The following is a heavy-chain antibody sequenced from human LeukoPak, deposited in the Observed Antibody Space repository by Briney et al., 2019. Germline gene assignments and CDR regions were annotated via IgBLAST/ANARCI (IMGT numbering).Heavy chain of an antibody. V-gene: IGHV3-30*18. D-gene: IGHD3-3*01. CDR1: GFTFSSYG. CDR2: ISYDGSNK. J-gene: IGHJ4*02. CDR3: AKDTAYYDFWSGYYLY. Sequence: GGSLRLSCAASGFTFSSYGMHWVRQAPGKGLEWVAVISYDGSNKYYADSVKGRSTISRDNSKNTLYLQMNSLRAEDTAVYYCAKDTAYYDFWSGYYLYWGQGTLVTVSS.